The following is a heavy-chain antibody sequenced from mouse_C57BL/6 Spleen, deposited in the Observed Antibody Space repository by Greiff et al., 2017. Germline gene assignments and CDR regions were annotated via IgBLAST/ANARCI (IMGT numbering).Heavy chain of an antibody. CDR2: IDPANGNT. J-gene: IGHJ1*03. CDR1: GFNIKNTY. D-gene: IGHD1-1*01. Sequence: VQLKQSVAELVRPGASVTLSCTASGFNIKNTYMHWVKQRPEQGLEWIGRIDPANGNTKYAPTFQGKATITADPSSNTAYLQLSSLTSEDSAIYYCAREHGRSPGYVDGWGTGTTVTVSS. CDR3: AREHGRSPGYVDG. V-gene: IGHV14-3*01.